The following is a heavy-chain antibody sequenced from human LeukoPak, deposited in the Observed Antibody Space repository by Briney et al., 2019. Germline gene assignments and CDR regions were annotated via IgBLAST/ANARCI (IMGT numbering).Heavy chain of an antibody. CDR1: GFTFSNYA. J-gene: IGHJ4*02. CDR3: ARVPTVVMGY. V-gene: IGHV3-21*01. D-gene: IGHD4-23*01. Sequence: PGGSLRLSCAASGFTFSNYAMNWVRQAPGKGLEWVSSISSSSSYIYYADSVKGRFTISRDNAKNSLYLQMNSLRAEDTAVYYCARVPTVVMGYWGQGTLVTVSS. CDR2: ISSSSSYI.